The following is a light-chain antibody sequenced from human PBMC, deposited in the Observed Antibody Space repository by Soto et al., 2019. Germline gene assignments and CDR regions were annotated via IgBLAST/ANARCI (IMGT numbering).Light chain of an antibody. CDR2: GAS. CDR1: QSVSSN. Sequence: EIVMKQSTATLSVSPGERATLSCRASQSVSSNLDWYQQKPGQAPRLLIYGASTRATGIPARFSGSGSGTEFTLTISSLQSEDFAVYYCQQYNNWPPYTFGQGTKLEIK. V-gene: IGKV3-15*01. CDR3: QQYNNWPPYT. J-gene: IGKJ2*01.